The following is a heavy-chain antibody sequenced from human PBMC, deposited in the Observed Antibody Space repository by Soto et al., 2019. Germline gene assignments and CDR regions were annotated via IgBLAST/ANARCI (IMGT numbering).Heavy chain of an antibody. CDR3: ANLPLWYSRSWFGY. J-gene: IGHJ5*01. D-gene: IGHD6-13*01. CDR1: GFTFRSYA. CDR2: ISGSGGST. V-gene: IGHV3-23*01. Sequence: RLSCAASGFTFRSYAMSWVLQAPGKWLEWVSAISGSGGSTYYADSVKGRFTISRDNSKNTLYLQMNSLRAEDTAVYYCANLPLWYSRSWFGYWGDVTMVTVSS.